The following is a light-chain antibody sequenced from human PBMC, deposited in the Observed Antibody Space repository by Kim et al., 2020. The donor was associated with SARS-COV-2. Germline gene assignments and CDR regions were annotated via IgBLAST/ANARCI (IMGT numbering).Light chain of an antibody. CDR3: LQDYTFPLS. CDR1: QGIRND. Sequence: AIQMTQSPSSLSASVGDRVTITCRASQGIRNDLGWYQQKPGKAPKLLIYAATTLQSGVPSRFSGSGSGTDFTLTISSLQPEDVATFYCLQDYTFPLSFGPGTTVDIK. J-gene: IGKJ3*01. V-gene: IGKV1-6*01. CDR2: AAT.